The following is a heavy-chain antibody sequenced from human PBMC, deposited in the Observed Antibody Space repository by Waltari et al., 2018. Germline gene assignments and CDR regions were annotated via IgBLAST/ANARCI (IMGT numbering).Heavy chain of an antibody. CDR2: VHRSGRT. CDR1: DDSMRDSFW. V-gene: IGHV4-4*02. J-gene: IGHJ4*02. D-gene: IGHD2-15*01. CDR3: ARDRGRGLYLES. Sequence: QLQLQESGPGLVKPSGTLSLTCAVSDDSMRDSFWWSWVRQPPGKGLEWIGQVHRSGRTNYNPSCASRVTISLDASINQFSLKLTSAAAADTAVYYCARDRGRGLYLESWGRGALITVSP.